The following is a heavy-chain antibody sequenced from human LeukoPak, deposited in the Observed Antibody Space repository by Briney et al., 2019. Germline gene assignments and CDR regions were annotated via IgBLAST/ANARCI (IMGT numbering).Heavy chain of an antibody. Sequence: SETLSLTCTVSGDSISSYYWSWIRQPPGKGLEWIGYIYYSGSTNYNPSLKSRVTISVDTSKNQFSLKLSSVTAADTAVYYCASHCSSASRYGMDVWGQGTTVTVSS. CDR3: ASHCSSASRYGMDV. D-gene: IGHD2-2*01. J-gene: IGHJ6*02. CDR2: IYYSGST. CDR1: GDSISSYY. V-gene: IGHV4-59*01.